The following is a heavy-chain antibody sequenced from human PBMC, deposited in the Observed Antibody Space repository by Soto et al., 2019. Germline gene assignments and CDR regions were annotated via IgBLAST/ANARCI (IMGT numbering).Heavy chain of an antibody. V-gene: IGHV1-69*02. D-gene: IGHD2-15*01. CDR3: ARSSGGSAPSGMDV. J-gene: IGHJ6*02. CDR2: IIPILGIA. CDR1: GGTFSSYT. Sequence: QVQLVQSGAEVKKPGSSVKVSCKASGGTFSSYTISWVRQAPGQGLEWMGRIIPILGIANYAQKFQGRVTITADKSASTADMELSSLRSEDTAVYYCARSSGGSAPSGMDVWGQGTTVTVSS.